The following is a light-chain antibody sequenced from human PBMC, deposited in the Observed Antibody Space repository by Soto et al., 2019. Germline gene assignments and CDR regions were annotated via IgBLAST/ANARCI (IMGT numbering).Light chain of an antibody. V-gene: IGLV1-44*01. CDR1: SSNIGSNY. Sequence: QSVLTQPPSASGTPGQRVTISCSGSSSNIGSNYVYWYQHLPGMAPKLLIYSNNQRPSGVPDRFSGSKSGTSASLAISRLQSEDEADFYCRAWDDTLNGWVFGGGTKLTVL. CDR3: RAWDDTLNGWV. CDR2: SNN. J-gene: IGLJ3*02.